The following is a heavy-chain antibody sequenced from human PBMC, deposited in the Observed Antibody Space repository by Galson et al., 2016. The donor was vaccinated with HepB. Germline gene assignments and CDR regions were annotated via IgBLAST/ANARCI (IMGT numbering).Heavy chain of an antibody. CDR3: ARGPSGLAYFDN. D-gene: IGHD6-19*01. V-gene: IGHV1-69*13. CDR2: IIPIFGST. Sequence: SVKVSCKASRGTFSHFAINWVRQAPGQGPEWMGRIIPIFGSTNYAQNFQGRVTITADESTTTAYMELTSLTSEDTAVYYCARGPSGLAYFDNWSQGTPVTVSS. CDR1: RGTFSHFA. J-gene: IGHJ4*02.